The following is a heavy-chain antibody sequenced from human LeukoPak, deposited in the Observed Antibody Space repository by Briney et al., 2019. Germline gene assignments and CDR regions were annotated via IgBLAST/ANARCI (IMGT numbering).Heavy chain of an antibody. CDR2: ISSNGGRT. V-gene: IGHV3-23*01. J-gene: IGHJ4*02. CDR1: GFTFSSYA. CDR3: ARDLFLRSSDWYPGFGY. D-gene: IGHD6-19*01. Sequence: PGGSLRLSCAASGFTFSSYAMSWVGQAPGKGREGGSTISSNGGRTLYADSVKGRFTISSENSNNTLYLQMNSLRAEDTAIYYCARDLFLRSSDWYPGFGYWGQGTLVTVSS.